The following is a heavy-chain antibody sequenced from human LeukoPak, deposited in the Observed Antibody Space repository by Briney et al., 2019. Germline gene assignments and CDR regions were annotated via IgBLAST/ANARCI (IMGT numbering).Heavy chain of an antibody. Sequence: ASVKVSCKASGNTFSNYGISWVRQAPGQGLEWMGWISGFNGYTRYAQYLQGRVTMTTDTSTSTAYMELRSLISDDTAVYYCARDQGYTSEWLDYWGQGTLVTVSS. CDR2: ISGFNGYT. D-gene: IGHD6-19*01. J-gene: IGHJ4*02. CDR1: GNTFSNYG. V-gene: IGHV1-18*01. CDR3: ARDQGYTSEWLDY.